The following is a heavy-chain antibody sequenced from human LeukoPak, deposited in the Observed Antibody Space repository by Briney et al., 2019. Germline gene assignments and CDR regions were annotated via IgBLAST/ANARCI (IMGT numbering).Heavy chain of an antibody. J-gene: IGHJ4*02. V-gene: IGHV3-23*01. Sequence: GGSLRLSCAASGFTLSNYAMNWVRQAPGRGLEWVSGINPSGGSTYYADSVKGRFTISRDNSKNTLYLQMNSLRAEDTALYFCAKAVSHSYFDFWGQGTLVTVSA. CDR1: GFTLSNYA. CDR3: AKAVSHSYFDF. D-gene: IGHD6-19*01. CDR2: INPSGGST.